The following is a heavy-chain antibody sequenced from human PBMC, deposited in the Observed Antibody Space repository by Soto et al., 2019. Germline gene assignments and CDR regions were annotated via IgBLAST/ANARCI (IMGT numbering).Heavy chain of an antibody. D-gene: IGHD3-3*01. CDR1: GYTLTGYY. CDR2: INPNSGGT. J-gene: IGHJ5*02. V-gene: IGHV1-2*04. CDR3: ARGKEAYYDFWSGYWFDP. Sequence: GASVKVSCKASGYTLTGYYMRWVRQAPGQGLEWMGWINPNSGGTNYAQKFQGWVTMTRDTSISTAYMELSRLRSDDTAVYYCARGKEAYYDFWSGYWFDPWGQGTLVTVSS.